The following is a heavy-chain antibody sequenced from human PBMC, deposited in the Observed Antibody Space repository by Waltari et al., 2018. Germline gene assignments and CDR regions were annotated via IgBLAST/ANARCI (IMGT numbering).Heavy chain of an antibody. V-gene: IGHV1-69*12. CDR3: ALRGYCSSTSCYLGYFQH. CDR1: RGTFSSYA. J-gene: IGHJ1*01. Sequence: QVQLVQSGAEVKKPGSSVKVSCKASRGTFSSYAISWVRQAPGQGLEWMGGVNPICGTANYAQNVQGRVTITADQSTSTAYMELSSLRSEDTAVYYCALRGYCSSTSCYLGYFQHGGQGTLVTVSS. D-gene: IGHD2-2*01. CDR2: VNPICGTA.